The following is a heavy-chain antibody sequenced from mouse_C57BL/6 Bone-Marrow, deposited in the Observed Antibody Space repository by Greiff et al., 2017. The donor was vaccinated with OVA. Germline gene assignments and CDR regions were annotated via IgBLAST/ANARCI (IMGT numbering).Heavy chain of an antibody. CDR3: VEGNFYWYFDV. V-gene: IGHV6-6*01. J-gene: IGHJ1*03. CDR2: IRNKANNPAT. CDR1: GFTFSDAW. Sequence: EVKLMESGGGLVQPGGSMKLSCAASGFTFSDAWMDWVSQSPEKGLEWVAEIRNKANNPATYYAESVKGRFTISRDDSKSSVYLQMNSLTAEDTGIYYCVEGNFYWYFDVWGTGTTVTVSS.